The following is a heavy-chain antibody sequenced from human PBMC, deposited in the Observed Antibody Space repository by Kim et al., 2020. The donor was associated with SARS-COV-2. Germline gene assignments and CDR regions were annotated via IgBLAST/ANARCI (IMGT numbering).Heavy chain of an antibody. Sequence: SETLSLTCTVSGGSISSYYWSWIRQPPGKGLEWIGYIYYSGSTNYNPSLKSRVTISVDTSKNQFSLKLSSVTAADTAVYYCARVGGVYGSGIRKYYFDYWGQGTLVTVSS. J-gene: IGHJ4*02. CDR1: GGSISSYY. V-gene: IGHV4-59*13. CDR2: IYYSGST. D-gene: IGHD3-10*01. CDR3: ARVGGVYGSGIRKYYFDY.